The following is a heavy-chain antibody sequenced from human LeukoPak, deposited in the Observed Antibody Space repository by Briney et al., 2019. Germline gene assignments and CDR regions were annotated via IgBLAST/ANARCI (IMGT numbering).Heavy chain of an antibody. J-gene: IGHJ4*02. CDR2: IYTSGST. D-gene: IGHD3-16*01. Sequence: PGGSLRLSCAASGFTFSSYAMSWIRQPAGKGLEWIGRIYTSGSTNYNPSLKSRVTMSVDTSKNQFSLKLSSVTAADTAVYYCATSGGFDYWGQGTLVTVSS. CDR1: GFTFSSYA. V-gene: IGHV4-4*07. CDR3: ATSGGFDY.